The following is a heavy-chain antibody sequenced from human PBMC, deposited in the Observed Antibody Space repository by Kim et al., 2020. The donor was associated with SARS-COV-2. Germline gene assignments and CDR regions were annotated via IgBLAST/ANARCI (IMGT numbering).Heavy chain of an antibody. CDR1: GFTFTSYS. CDR2: ISTSSSYI. J-gene: IGHJ4*02. CDR3: ARDYYGDYYFDY. D-gene: IGHD4-17*01. Sequence: GGSLRLSCAASGFTFTSYSMNWVRQAPGKGLEWVSSISTSSSYIYYADSVKGRFTISRDNAKISLYLQMNSLRAEDTAVYYCARDYYGDYYFDYWGQGTLVTVSS. V-gene: IGHV3-21*01.